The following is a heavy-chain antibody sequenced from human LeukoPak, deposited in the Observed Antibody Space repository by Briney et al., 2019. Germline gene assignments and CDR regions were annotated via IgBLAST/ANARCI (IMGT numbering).Heavy chain of an antibody. D-gene: IGHD3-3*01. CDR3: ASSYDFWSGYEYYFDY. J-gene: IGHJ4*02. CDR1: GFTFSNYW. Sequence: RTGGSLRLSCAASGFTFSNYWIHWVRQAPGKGLVWVSRIDNAGSITTYADSVKGRFTISRDNAKNSLYLQMNSLRAEDTAVYYCASSYDFWSGYEYYFDYWGQGTLVNVSS. CDR2: IDNAGSIT. V-gene: IGHV3-74*03.